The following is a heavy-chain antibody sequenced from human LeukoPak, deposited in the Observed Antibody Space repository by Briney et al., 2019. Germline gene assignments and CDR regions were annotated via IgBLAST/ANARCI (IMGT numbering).Heavy chain of an antibody. CDR2: ISSSGNYI. D-gene: IGHD6-19*01. Sequence: GGSLRLSCAASGFTFSSYAMSWVRQAPGKGLEWVSAISSSGNYIYYADSVKGRFTISRDNSKNTLYLQMNSLRAEDTAVYYCAKDLSVAVAGYFDYWGQGTLVTVSS. J-gene: IGHJ4*02. CDR3: AKDLSVAVAGYFDY. CDR1: GFTFSSYA. V-gene: IGHV3-23*01.